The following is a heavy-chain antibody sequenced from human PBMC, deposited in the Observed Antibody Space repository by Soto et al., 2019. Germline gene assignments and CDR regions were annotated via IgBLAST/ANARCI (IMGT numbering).Heavy chain of an antibody. Sequence: ASVNVSFKVSGDTLSELSIHWVRQAPGKGLEWMGRFDPEDDEIVYAQKFQGRVTMTEDTSTDTSYMEVTSLTSEDTAVYYCATERLGFCDSDNCYRHYFDSWGQGSLVTVSS. D-gene: IGHD2-21*02. CDR2: FDPEDDEI. J-gene: IGHJ4*02. CDR3: ATERLGFCDSDNCYRHYFDS. V-gene: IGHV1-24*01. CDR1: GDTLSELS.